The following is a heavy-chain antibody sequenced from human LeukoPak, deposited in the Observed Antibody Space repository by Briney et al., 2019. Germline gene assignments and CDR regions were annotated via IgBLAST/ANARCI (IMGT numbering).Heavy chain of an antibody. CDR3: ASNSGTAMARYFDY. V-gene: IGHV3-48*03. Sequence: GGSLRLSCAASGFTFSSYEMNWVRQAPGKGLEWVSYISSSGSTIYYADSVKGRFTISRDNAKNSLYLQMNSLRAEDTAVYYCASNSGTAMARYFDYWGQGTLVTVSS. CDR1: GFTFSSYE. CDR2: ISSSGSTI. D-gene: IGHD5-18*01. J-gene: IGHJ4*02.